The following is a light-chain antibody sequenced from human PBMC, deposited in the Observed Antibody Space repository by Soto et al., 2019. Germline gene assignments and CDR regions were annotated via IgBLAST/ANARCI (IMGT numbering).Light chain of an antibody. CDR3: AARDDSLSGHWV. CDR2: RNN. Sequence: QSVLTQPPSASGTPGQKVFISCSGSSSNIGSEYVVWYQHLPGTAPKLLIYRNNQRPSGVPDRFAGSKSGTSASLAISGLRSEDEADYYCAARDDSLSGHWVFGGGTKLTVL. CDR1: SSNIGSEY. J-gene: IGLJ3*02. V-gene: IGLV1-47*01.